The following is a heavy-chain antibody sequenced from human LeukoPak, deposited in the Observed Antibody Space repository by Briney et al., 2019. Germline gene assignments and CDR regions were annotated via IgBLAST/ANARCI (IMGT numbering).Heavy chain of an antibody. D-gene: IGHD3-3*01. CDR3: ARADYDFWSGYYTKGGIWFDP. J-gene: IGHJ5*02. CDR1: GGSISSYY. Sequence: SETLSLTCTVSGGSISSYYWSWIRQPPGKGLEWIGYIYYSGSTNYNPSLKSRVTISVDTSKNQFSLKLSSVTAADTAVYYCARADYDFWSGYYTKGGIWFDPWGQGTLVTVSS. CDR2: IYYSGST. V-gene: IGHV4-59*12.